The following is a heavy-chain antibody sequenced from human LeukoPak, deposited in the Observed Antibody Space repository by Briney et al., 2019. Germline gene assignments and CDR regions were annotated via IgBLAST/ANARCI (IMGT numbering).Heavy chain of an antibody. CDR3: ARDNGSGYYYDY. CDR1: GGSISRYY. V-gene: IGHV4-59*01. D-gene: IGHD3-22*01. CDR2: IYYSGST. Sequence: SETLSLTRTVSGGSISRYYWSWIRQPPGKGLEWIGYIYYSGSTNYNPSLKSRVTMSVDTSKNQFSLKLSSVTAADTAVYYCARDNGSGYYYDYWGQGTLVTVSS. J-gene: IGHJ4*02.